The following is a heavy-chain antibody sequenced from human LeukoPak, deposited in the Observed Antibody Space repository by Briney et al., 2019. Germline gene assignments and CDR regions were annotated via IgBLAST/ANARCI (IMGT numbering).Heavy chain of an antibody. D-gene: IGHD4-17*01. Sequence: PGGSLRLSCAASGFTFSSYAMHWVRQAPGKGLEWVAVISYDGNNKYYADSVKGRFTISRDNSKNTLYLQMNSLRVEDTALYYCARDRYGDNGWFDPWGQGTLVTVSS. J-gene: IGHJ5*02. CDR1: GFTFSSYA. V-gene: IGHV3-30-3*01. CDR3: ARDRYGDNGWFDP. CDR2: ISYDGNNK.